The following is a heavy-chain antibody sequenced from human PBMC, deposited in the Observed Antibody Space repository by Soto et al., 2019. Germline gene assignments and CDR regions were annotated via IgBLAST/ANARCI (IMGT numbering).Heavy chain of an antibody. CDR1: GYTFTNYV. Sequence: QVQLVQSGAEVKKPGASVKVSCKASGYTFTNYVISWVRQAPGXXLEWMGWISAYNGNTNYAQQLQGRVTMTTDTSTSTAYMELRSLRSDDTAVYYCARVRTADYGDNWFDPWGQGTLVTVSS. J-gene: IGHJ5*02. V-gene: IGHV1-18*01. D-gene: IGHD4-17*01. CDR2: ISAYNGNT. CDR3: ARVRTADYGDNWFDP.